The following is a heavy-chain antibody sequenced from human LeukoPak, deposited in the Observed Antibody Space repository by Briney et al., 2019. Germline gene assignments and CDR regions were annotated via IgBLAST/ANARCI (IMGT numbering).Heavy chain of an antibody. CDR3: AKDKGSNWFDP. V-gene: IGHV3-30*04. CDR2: ISYDGSKK. J-gene: IGHJ5*02. Sequence: GGSLRLSCAASGFTFSNYAMHWVRLAPGKGLEWVAVISYDGSKKDYADSVKGRFTISRDNSKNTLYLQMNSLRAEDTAMYYCAKDKGSNWFDPWGQGTLVTVSS. CDR1: GFTFSNYA.